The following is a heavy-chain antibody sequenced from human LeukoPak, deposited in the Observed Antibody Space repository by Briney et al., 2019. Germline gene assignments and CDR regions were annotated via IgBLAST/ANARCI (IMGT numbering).Heavy chain of an antibody. V-gene: IGHV4-59*01. CDR1: GGSISSYY. Sequence: SETLSLTCTVSGGSISSYYWSWIRQPPGKGLEWIGYIYYSGSTNYNPSLKSRVTISVDTSKNQFSLKLSSVTAADTAVYYCARERRITIFGVATKYFDLWGRGTLVTVSS. CDR3: ARERRITIFGVATKYFDL. CDR2: IYYSGST. D-gene: IGHD3-3*01. J-gene: IGHJ2*01.